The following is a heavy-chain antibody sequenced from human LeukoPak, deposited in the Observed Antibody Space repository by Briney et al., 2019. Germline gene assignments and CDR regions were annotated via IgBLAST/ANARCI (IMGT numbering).Heavy chain of an antibody. CDR3: ARGGYSSSWYYYYYYYMDV. CDR1: GFTFSSYA. D-gene: IGHD6-13*01. V-gene: IGHV3-23*01. Sequence: GGSLRLSCAASGFTFSSYAMSWVRQAPGKGLEWVSGISGSGGNTYYADSVKGRFTISRDNSKNTLYLQMNSLRSDDTAVYYCARGGYSSSWYYYYYYYMDVWGKGTTVTVSS. J-gene: IGHJ6*03. CDR2: ISGSGGNT.